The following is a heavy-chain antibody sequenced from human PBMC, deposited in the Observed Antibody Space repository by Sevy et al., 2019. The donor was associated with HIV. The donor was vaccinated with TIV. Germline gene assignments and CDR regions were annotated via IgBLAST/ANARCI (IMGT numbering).Heavy chain of an antibody. Sequence: SETLSLTCTVSGGSLSSGSYYWSWIRQPPGKALEWIGYISYIGSTNYNPSLKSRVTISVDTSKNQLSPRLTSVTAADTAVYYCVRDRIAAAGGYFDNWGQGTLVTVSS. D-gene: IGHD6-13*01. CDR2: ISYIGST. V-gene: IGHV4-61*01. CDR1: GGSLSSGSYY. CDR3: VRDRIAAAGGYFDN. J-gene: IGHJ4*02.